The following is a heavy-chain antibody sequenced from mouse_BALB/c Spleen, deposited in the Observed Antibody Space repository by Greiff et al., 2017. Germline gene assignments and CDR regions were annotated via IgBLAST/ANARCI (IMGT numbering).Heavy chain of an antibody. CDR2: ISSGGSYT. J-gene: IGHJ4*01. Sequence: EVQRVESGGDLVKPGGSLKLSCAASGFTFSSYGMSWVRQTPDKRLEWVVTISSGGSYTYYPDSVKGRFTISRDNAKNTLYLQMSSLKSEDTAMYYCARHEASGAMDYWGQGTSVTVSS. CDR3: ARHEASGAMDY. V-gene: IGHV5-6*01. D-gene: IGHD3-2*02. CDR1: GFTFSSYG.